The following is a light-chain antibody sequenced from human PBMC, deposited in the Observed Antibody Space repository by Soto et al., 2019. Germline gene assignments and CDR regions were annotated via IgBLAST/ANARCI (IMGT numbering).Light chain of an antibody. CDR3: CSYAAAYTWV. J-gene: IGLJ3*02. V-gene: IGLV2-11*01. CDR2: DVN. CDR1: SSDVGGYNY. Sequence: QPVLTQPRSVSGSPGQSVTISCTGTSSDVGGYNYVSWYQQHPGKAPKVIIYDVNNRPSGVPDRFSGSKSGNTASLTISGLQAEDEADYYCCSYAAAYTWVFGGGTKVTVL.